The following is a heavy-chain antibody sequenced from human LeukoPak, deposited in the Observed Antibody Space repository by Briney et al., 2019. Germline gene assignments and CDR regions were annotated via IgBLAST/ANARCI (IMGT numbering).Heavy chain of an antibody. V-gene: IGHV3-48*01. Sequence: PGGSLRLSCAASGFTFSSYSMNWVRQAPGKGLEWVSYISSSSSTLYYADSVKGRFTISRDNAKNSLYLQMNSLRAEDTAVYYCARGDSNRSWGQGTLVTVSS. CDR1: GFTFSSYS. CDR3: ARGDSNRS. D-gene: IGHD4-11*01. CDR2: ISSSSSTL. J-gene: IGHJ5*02.